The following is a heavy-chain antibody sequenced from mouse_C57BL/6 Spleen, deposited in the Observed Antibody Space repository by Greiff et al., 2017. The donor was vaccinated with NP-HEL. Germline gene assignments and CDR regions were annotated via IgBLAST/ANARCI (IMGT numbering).Heavy chain of an antibody. D-gene: IGHD2-4*01. CDR1: GYTFTDYN. CDR2: INPNNGGT. J-gene: IGHJ2*01. V-gene: IGHV1-18*01. CDR3: ARRRGFEYDDYFDY. Sequence: EVQLVESGPELVKPGASVKIPCKASGYTFTDYNMDWVKQSHGKSLEWIGDINPNNGGTIYNQKFKGKATLTVDKSSSTAYMELRSLTSEDTAVYYCARRRGFEYDDYFDYWGQGTTLTVSS.